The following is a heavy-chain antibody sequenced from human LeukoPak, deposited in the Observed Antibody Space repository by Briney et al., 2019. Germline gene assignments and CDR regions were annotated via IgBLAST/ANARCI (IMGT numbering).Heavy chain of an antibody. Sequence: ASVKLSCKASGYTFTSYDINWVRQATGQGLEWMGWMNPNSGNTGYAQKFQGRFTMTRNTSISTAYMELSSLRSEDTAVYYCARWVGANNWFDPWGQGTLVTVSS. CDR2: MNPNSGNT. CDR1: GYTFTSYD. CDR3: ARWVGANNWFDP. D-gene: IGHD1-26*01. J-gene: IGHJ5*02. V-gene: IGHV1-8*01.